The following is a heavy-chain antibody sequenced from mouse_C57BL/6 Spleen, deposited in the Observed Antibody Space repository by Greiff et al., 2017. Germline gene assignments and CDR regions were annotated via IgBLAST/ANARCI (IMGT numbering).Heavy chain of an antibody. CDR2: IDPSDSET. Sequence: QVQLQQPGAELVRPGSSVKLSCKASGYTFTSYWMHWVKQRPIQGLEWIGNIDPSDSETHYNQKFKDKATLTVDKSSSTAYMQLSSLTSEDSAVYYCASSFGYYGAMDYWGQGTSVTVSS. CDR3: ASSFGYYGAMDY. J-gene: IGHJ4*01. CDR1: GYTFTSYW. D-gene: IGHD2-3*01. V-gene: IGHV1-52*01.